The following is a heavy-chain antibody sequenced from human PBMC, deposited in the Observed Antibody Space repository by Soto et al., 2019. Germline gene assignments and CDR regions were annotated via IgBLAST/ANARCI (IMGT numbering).Heavy chain of an antibody. D-gene: IGHD3-10*01. CDR2: IHYSGST. V-gene: IGHV4-59*01. CDR1: GGSMNNYF. J-gene: IGHJ6*02. Sequence: QVQLQASGPGLVKPSETLSLTCTVSGGSMNNYFWTWVRQPPGKGLEWIGYIHYSGSTNYNPSLKNRISILKDTTKNQFSLQVRSMTAADTAVYYCARTITMSRGASSYFTLDVWGQGTTVTVSS. CDR3: ARTITMSRGASSYFTLDV.